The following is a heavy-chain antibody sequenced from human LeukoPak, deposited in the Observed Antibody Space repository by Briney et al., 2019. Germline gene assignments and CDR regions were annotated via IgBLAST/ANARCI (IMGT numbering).Heavy chain of an antibody. V-gene: IGHV1-69*04. Sequence: ASVKVSCKASGGTFSSYAISWVRQAPGQGLEWMGRIIPILGIANYAQKFQGRVTITADKSTSTAYVELSSLRSEDTAVYYCVAGGVMGFSFDYWGQGTLVTVSS. CDR1: GGTFSSYA. CDR2: IIPILGIA. D-gene: IGHD3-16*01. CDR3: VAGGVMGFSFDY. J-gene: IGHJ4*02.